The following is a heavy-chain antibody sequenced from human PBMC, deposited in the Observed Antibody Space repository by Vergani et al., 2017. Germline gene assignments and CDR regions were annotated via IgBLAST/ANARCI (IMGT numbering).Heavy chain of an antibody. D-gene: IGHD2-15*01. V-gene: IGHV1-18*01. CDR2: ISAYNGNT. Sequence: QVQLVQSGAEVKKPGASVKVSCKASGYTFTSYGISWVRQAPGQGLEWMGWISAYNGNTNYAQKLQGRVTMTTDTSTSTAYMERRSLRSDDTAVYYCARGRCSGGSCYSREYYFDYWGQGTLVTVSS. J-gene: IGHJ4*02. CDR3: ARGRCSGGSCYSREYYFDY. CDR1: GYTFTSYG.